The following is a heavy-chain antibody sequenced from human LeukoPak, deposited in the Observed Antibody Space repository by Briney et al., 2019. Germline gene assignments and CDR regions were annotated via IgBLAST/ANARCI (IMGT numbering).Heavy chain of an antibody. D-gene: IGHD3-9*01. CDR3: ARRARPYYDILHLDY. V-gene: IGHV5-51*01. Sequence: PGESLKISFKGSGYSFTSYWIGWVRPMPGKGLEWMRIIYPGDSDTRYSPSFQGQVTISADKSISTAYLQWSSLKASDSAMYYCARRARPYYDILHLDYWGQGTLVTVSS. J-gene: IGHJ4*02. CDR2: IYPGDSDT. CDR1: GYSFTSYW.